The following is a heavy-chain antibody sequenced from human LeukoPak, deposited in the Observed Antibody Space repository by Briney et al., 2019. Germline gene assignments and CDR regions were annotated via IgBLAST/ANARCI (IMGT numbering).Heavy chain of an antibody. CDR2: IRGGGGSA. J-gene: IGHJ3*02. D-gene: IGHD4-17*01. Sequence: PGGSLRLSCTASGFTFSAYAMMWVRQAPGKGPEWVSAIRGGGGSAFYADSVKGRFTISRGNSKNTLFLQMNSLRAEDTAVYYCARDPNGDYIGAFDMWGSGTMVTVSS. CDR3: ARDPNGDYIGAFDM. V-gene: IGHV3-23*01. CDR1: GFTFSAYA.